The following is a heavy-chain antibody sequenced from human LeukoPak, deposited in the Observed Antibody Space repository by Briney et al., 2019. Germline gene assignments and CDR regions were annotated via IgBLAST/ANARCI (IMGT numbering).Heavy chain of an antibody. CDR3: ARDEARYDYVWGSYRNHEYYFDY. Sequence: GASVKVSCKASGYTFTGYYMHWVRQAPGQGLEWMGWINPSSGGTNYAQKFQGRVTMTRDTSISTAYMELSRLRSDDTAVYYCARDEARYDYVWGSYRNHEYYFDYWGQGTLVTVSS. J-gene: IGHJ4*02. CDR1: GYTFTGYY. D-gene: IGHD3-16*02. V-gene: IGHV1-2*02. CDR2: INPSSGGT.